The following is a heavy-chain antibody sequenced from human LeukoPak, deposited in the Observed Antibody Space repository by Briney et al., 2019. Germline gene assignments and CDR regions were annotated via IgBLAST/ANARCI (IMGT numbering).Heavy chain of an antibody. CDR3: VRFGIRGVIDEFDY. CDR1: GFTFSSYW. D-gene: IGHD3-10*01. J-gene: IGHJ4*02. V-gene: IGHV3-7*01. CDR2: IKQDGSAK. Sequence: GGSLRLSCAASGFTFSSYWMSWVRQAPGKGLEWVANIKQDGSAKFYADSLKGRLTISRDNAKNPLYLQMNSLRTEDTAVYYCVRFGIRGVIDEFDYWGQGTLVTVSS.